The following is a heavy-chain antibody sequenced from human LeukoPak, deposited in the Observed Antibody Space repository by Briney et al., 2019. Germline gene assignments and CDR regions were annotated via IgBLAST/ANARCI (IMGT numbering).Heavy chain of an antibody. J-gene: IGHJ4*02. CDR1: GYSFTNYW. Sequence: GESLKISCKGSGYSFTNYWIAWVRQMPGKGLEWMGLIYSGDSDIRYSPSFQGQVTISADKSINTAYLRWSSLKASDTAMYYCARLWGGIGAAATRYFDYWGQGTLVTVSS. CDR3: ARLWGGIGAAATRYFDY. D-gene: IGHD6-25*01. V-gene: IGHV5-51*01. CDR2: IYSGDSDI.